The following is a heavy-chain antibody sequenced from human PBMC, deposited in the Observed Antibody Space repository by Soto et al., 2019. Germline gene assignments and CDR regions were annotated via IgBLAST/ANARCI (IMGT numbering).Heavy chain of an antibody. Sequence: SETLSLTCSISGGAIGSHYWTWIRQPAGKGLEWIGRIYSSGNTKYNPSLQSRVNMSLDTSKNRFSLRLESVTAADTAVYYCARDTLRYFDWLDKWFDPCGPGTLVTVSS. V-gene: IGHV4-4*07. CDR1: GGAIGSHY. J-gene: IGHJ5*02. D-gene: IGHD3-9*01. CDR3: ARDTLRYFDWLDKWFDP. CDR2: IYSSGNT.